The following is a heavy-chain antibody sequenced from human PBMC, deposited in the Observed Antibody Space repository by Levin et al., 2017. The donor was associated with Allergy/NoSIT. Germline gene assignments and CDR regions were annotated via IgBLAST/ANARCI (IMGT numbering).Heavy chain of an antibody. Sequence: GESLKISCAASGFPFSNYGMSWVRQAPGKGLEWVSSISGSGGSTYYADSVKGRSTISRDKSKNTVFLQLNSLRGEDTAIYYCAKGVVVMESGGNHYYFDYWGQGTLVTVSS. CDR2: ISGSGGST. CDR1: GFPFSNYG. J-gene: IGHJ4*02. CDR3: AKGVVVMESGGNHYYFDY. V-gene: IGHV3-23*01. D-gene: IGHD2-15*01.